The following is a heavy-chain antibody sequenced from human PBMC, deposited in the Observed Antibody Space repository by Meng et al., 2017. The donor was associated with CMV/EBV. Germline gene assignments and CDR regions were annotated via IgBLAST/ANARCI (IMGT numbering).Heavy chain of an antibody. CDR1: EFTFSSYA. Sequence: GGSLRLSCAASEFTFSSYAMNWVRQAPGKGLEWVSIISDSGGITYYADSVEGRFTISRDNSKNTLYLQMNSLRAEDTAVYYCARDRTIFGVRNYYYYGMDVWGQGTTVTVSS. D-gene: IGHD3-3*01. J-gene: IGHJ6*02. CDR2: ISDSGGIT. V-gene: IGHV3-23*01. CDR3: ARDRTIFGVRNYYYYGMDV.